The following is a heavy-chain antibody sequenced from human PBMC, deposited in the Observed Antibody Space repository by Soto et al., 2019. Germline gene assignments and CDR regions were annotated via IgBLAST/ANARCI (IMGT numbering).Heavy chain of an antibody. CDR1: GFVFKDYW. Sequence: GESLKISCQGSGFVFKDYWIHWVRQVPGKGLEWMGRIDPDTSYSVYDPAFQGHVTFSVDESIKTVYLQWDSLRASDTAIYYCATIMPTAGFDPWGQGTLVTVS. V-gene: IGHV5-10-1*01. D-gene: IGHD2-2*01. J-gene: IGHJ5*02. CDR2: IDPDTSYS. CDR3: ATIMPTAGFDP.